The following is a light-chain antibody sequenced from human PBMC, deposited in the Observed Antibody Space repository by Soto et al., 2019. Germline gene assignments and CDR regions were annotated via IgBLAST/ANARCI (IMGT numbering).Light chain of an antibody. V-gene: IGKV3-15*01. J-gene: IGKJ1*01. Sequence: EIIMTQSPVTLSVSPGERATLSCRASQSVSSNLAWYQQKPGQAPRLLIYGASTRATGIPARFSGSGSGTEFTLTISSLQSEDFAVYYCQQYNKWPRTFGQGTKVDIK. CDR2: GAS. CDR3: QQYNKWPRT. CDR1: QSVSSN.